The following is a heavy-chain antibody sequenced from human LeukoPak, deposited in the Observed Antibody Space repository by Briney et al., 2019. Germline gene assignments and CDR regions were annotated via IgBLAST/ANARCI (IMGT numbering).Heavy chain of an antibody. Sequence: GASVKVSCKASGYTFTSYAMHWVRQAPGQRLEWMGWINAGNGNTKYSQKFQGRVTITRDTSASTAYMELSSLRSEDTAVYYCAREDIVVVPAAKVTPYHYYGMDVWGKGTTVTVSS. CDR2: INAGNGNT. V-gene: IGHV1-3*01. D-gene: IGHD2-2*01. CDR3: AREDIVVVPAAKVTPYHYYGMDV. J-gene: IGHJ6*04. CDR1: GYTFTSYA.